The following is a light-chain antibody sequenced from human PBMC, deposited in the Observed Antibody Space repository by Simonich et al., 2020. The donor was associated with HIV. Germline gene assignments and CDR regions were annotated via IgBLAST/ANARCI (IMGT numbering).Light chain of an antibody. Sequence: EIVMTQSPATLSVSPGERVTLSCRASQSVSSNLAWYQQKPGQAPRLLIYGASTRATGFPARFSGSGSGTAFTLTISSLQAEDVAVYYCQQYYSTPTFGQGTKVEIK. CDR3: QQYYSTPT. CDR1: QSVSSN. V-gene: IGKV3-15*01. J-gene: IGKJ1*01. CDR2: GAS.